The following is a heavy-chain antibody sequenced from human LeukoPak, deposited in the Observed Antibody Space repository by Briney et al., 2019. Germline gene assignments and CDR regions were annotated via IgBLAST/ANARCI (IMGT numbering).Heavy chain of an antibody. J-gene: IGHJ4*02. CDR3: ASGDY. CDR1: GFTFSSYA. V-gene: IGHV3-30*04. Sequence: PGGSLRLSCAASGFTFSSYAMHWVRQAPGKGLEWVAVISYDGSNKYYADSVKGRFTVSRDNSKNTLYLQMNSLRAEDTAVYYCASGDYWGQETLVTVSS. CDR2: ISYDGSNK.